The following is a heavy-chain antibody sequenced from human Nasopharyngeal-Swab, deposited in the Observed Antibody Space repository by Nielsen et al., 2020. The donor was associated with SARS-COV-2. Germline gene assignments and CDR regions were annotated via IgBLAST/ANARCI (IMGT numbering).Heavy chain of an antibody. J-gene: IGHJ4*02. CDR3: ARVGARDYVWGSYRPNPGGY. V-gene: IGHV4-38-2*02. D-gene: IGHD3-16*02. Sequence: SETLSLTCTVFGYSISSGYYWGWIRQPPGKGLEWIGSIYHSGSTYYNPSLKSRVTISVDTSKNQFSLKLSSVTAADTAVYYCARVGARDYVWGSYRPNPGGYWGQGTLVTVSS. CDR1: GYSISSGYY. CDR2: IYHSGST.